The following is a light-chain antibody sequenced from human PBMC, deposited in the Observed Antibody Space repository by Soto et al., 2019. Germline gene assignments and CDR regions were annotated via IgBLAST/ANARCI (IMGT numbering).Light chain of an antibody. V-gene: IGKV3-11*01. CDR1: QDVGSL. CDR3: HQRRSWPIT. Sequence: EVVLTQSPATLSLSAGERASLSCRASQDVGSLIAWYQQKPGQPPRLLIYDASNRATGIPARFSGSGSGTDFVLTISSLEPEDFAVHYCHQRRSWPITFGQGTRLEIK. CDR2: DAS. J-gene: IGKJ5*01.